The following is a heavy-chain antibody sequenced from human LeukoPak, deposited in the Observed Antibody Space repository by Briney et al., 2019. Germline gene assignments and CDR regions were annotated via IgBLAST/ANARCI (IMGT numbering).Heavy chain of an antibody. J-gene: IGHJ4*02. CDR3: AKPSLGYSGYHFPPYSFY. Sequence: GGSLILSCAAPVFTSSSYAMSSVRQAPGKGQECVSAISGSGGRTYDADSVKGRFPISRDNSNNPLYLQMNSLRAEGTAVCDCAKPSLGYSGYHFPPYSFYCGQGTLVTVSS. CDR1: VFTSSSYA. D-gene: IGHD5-12*01. V-gene: IGHV3-23*01. CDR2: ISGSGGRT.